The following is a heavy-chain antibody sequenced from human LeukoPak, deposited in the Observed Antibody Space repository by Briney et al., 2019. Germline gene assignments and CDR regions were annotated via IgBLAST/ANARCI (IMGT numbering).Heavy chain of an antibody. J-gene: IGHJ4*02. V-gene: IGHV3-23*01. CDR3: AKQAYDSPRTDFDY. Sequence: GGSLRLSCTASGLTFSGYWMHWVRQAPGKGLEWVSGVSTSGGSTYYADSVKGRFTISRDNSKNTLHLQMNSLRAEDTAIYYCAKQAYDSPRTDFDYWGQGTLVTVSS. D-gene: IGHD3-22*01. CDR1: GLTFSGYW. CDR2: VSTSGGST.